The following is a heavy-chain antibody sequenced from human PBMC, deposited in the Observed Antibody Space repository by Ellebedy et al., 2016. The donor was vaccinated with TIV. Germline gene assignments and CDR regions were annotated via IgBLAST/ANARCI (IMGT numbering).Heavy chain of an antibody. J-gene: IGHJ4*02. CDR1: GFTFSHYG. D-gene: IGHD1-26*01. Sequence: PGGSLRLSCAASGFTFSHYGMSWVRQAPGKGLEWVSAISTTGNPHSAESVSGRFTISRDNSKNTLYMKMNSLRVEDTATYYCATQMWDSNYWGQGTVVTVSS. V-gene: IGHV3-23*01. CDR2: ISTTGNP. CDR3: ATQMWDSNY.